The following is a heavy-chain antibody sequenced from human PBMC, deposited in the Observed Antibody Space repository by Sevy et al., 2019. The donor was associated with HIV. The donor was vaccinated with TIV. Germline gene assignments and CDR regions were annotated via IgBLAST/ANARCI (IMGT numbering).Heavy chain of an antibody. CDR1: GASISSNTYY. Sequence: SETQSLTCTVSGASISSNTYYWGWIRQPPGKDLDWIGSIYFSGSAYYNPSLKGRVTISVDTSKNQFSLKVRSVTATDTAVYYCAREGPRIAQFDNWGQGTLVTVSS. CDR2: IYFSGSA. D-gene: IGHD2-15*01. V-gene: IGHV4-39*02. CDR3: AREGPRIAQFDN. J-gene: IGHJ4*02.